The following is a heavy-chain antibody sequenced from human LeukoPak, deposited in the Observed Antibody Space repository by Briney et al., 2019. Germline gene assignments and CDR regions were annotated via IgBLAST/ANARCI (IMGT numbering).Heavy chain of an antibody. CDR3: AKGGDYDYYYYMDV. V-gene: IGHV3-30*02. J-gene: IGHJ6*03. D-gene: IGHD2-21*02. CDR2: IRYDGSNK. CDR1: GFTFSKYA. Sequence: GGSLRLSCAASGFTFSKYAMHWVRQAPGKGLEWVAFIRYDGSNKYYADSVKGRFTISRDNSKNTLYLQMNSLRAEDTAVYYCAKGGDYDYYYYMDVWGKGTTVTVSS.